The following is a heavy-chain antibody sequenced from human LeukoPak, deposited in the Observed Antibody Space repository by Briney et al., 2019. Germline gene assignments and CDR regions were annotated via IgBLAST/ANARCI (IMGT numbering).Heavy chain of an antibody. CDR2: IYTSGST. CDR3: AGWFGEFGRAY. D-gene: IGHD3-10*01. Sequence: SETLFLTCTVSGGSISSYYWSWIRQPAGKGLEWIGRIYTSGSTNYNPSLKSRVTISVDTSKNQFSLKLSSVTAADTAVYYCAGWFGEFGRAYWGQGTLVTVSS. V-gene: IGHV4-4*07. CDR1: GGSISSYY. J-gene: IGHJ4*02.